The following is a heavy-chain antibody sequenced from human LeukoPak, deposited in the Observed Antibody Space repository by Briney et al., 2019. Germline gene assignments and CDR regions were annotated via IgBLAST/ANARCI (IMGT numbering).Heavy chain of an antibody. D-gene: IGHD5-24*01. Sequence: PSETLSLTCTVSGGSISSSSYYWGWIRQPPGKGLEWIGSIYYSGSTYYNPSLKSRVTISVDTSKNQFSLKLSSVTAADTAVYYCARQWLQSGGDWFDPWGQGTLVTVSS. CDR3: ARQWLQSGGDWFDP. J-gene: IGHJ5*02. V-gene: IGHV4-39*01. CDR2: IYYSGST. CDR1: GGSISSSSYY.